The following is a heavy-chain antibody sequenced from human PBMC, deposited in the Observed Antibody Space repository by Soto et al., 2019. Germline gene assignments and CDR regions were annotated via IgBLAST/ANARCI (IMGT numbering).Heavy chain of an antibody. CDR3: ARASSSSHYYYYYGMDV. Sequence: GGSLRLSCAASGFTFSSYGMHWVRQAPGKGLEWVAVIWYDGSNKYYADSVKGRFTISRDNSKNTLYLQMNSLRAEDTAVYYCARASSSSHYYYYYGMDVWGQGTTVTVSS. CDR1: GFTFSSYG. D-gene: IGHD6-6*01. CDR2: IWYDGSNK. J-gene: IGHJ6*02. V-gene: IGHV3-33*01.